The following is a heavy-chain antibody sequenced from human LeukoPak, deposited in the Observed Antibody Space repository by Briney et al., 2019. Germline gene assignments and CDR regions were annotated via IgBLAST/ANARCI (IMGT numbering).Heavy chain of an antibody. CDR3: AKDRDDILTTYYFDY. Sequence: GGSLILSCAASGFTFSSYGMHWVRPAPGKGLEWVAVISYDGSNKYYADSVKGRFTISRDNSKNTLYLQMNSLRAEDTAVYYCAKDRDDILTTYYFDYWGQGTLVTVSS. V-gene: IGHV3-30*18. CDR1: GFTFSSYG. D-gene: IGHD3-9*01. J-gene: IGHJ4*02. CDR2: ISYDGSNK.